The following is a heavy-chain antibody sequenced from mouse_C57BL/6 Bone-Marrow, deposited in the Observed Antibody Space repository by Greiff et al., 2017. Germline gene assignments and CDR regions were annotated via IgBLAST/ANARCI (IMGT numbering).Heavy chain of an antibody. D-gene: IGHD1-1*01. Sequence: EVKLVESVGGLVQPGESLKLSCESNEYDFPYHDMSWVRKTPEKRLELVAAINSDGGSTYYPDTMERRFIISRDNTKKTLYLQMSSLRSEDTALYYCARRITTVVRGLAYWGQGTLVTVSA. V-gene: IGHV5-2*01. J-gene: IGHJ3*01. CDR2: INSDGGST. CDR3: ARRITTVVRGLAY. CDR1: EYDFPYHD.